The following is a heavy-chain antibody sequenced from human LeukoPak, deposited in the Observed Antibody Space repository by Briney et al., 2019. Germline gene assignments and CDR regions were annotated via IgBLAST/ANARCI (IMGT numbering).Heavy chain of an antibody. V-gene: IGHV1-18*04. J-gene: IGHJ4*01. D-gene: IGHD5-12*01. CDR1: GYTFANYG. CDR3: ARDYGEGRVATIPLAY. Sequence: ASVNVSSKASGYTFANYGITWVRRAPGQGLEWMAWISGYNGKTNYAQNLQGRVTMTTDTSTSTAYMDLRSLRSDDTAVYYCARDYGEGRVATIPLAYWGQGRLVTVSS. CDR2: ISGYNGKT.